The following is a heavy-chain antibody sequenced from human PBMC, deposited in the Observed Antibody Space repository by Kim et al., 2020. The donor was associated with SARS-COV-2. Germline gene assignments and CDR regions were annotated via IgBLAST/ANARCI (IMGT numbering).Heavy chain of an antibody. Sequence: GGSLRLSCAASGFTFSSYGMHWVRQAPGKGLEWVAVISYDGSNKYYADSVKGRFTISRDNSKNTLYLQMNSLRAEDTAVYYCAKDKRIVVVPAATRSRGYYYGMDVWGQGTTVTVSS. V-gene: IGHV3-30*18. J-gene: IGHJ6*02. CDR2: ISYDGSNK. CDR1: GFTFSSYG. D-gene: IGHD2-2*01. CDR3: AKDKRIVVVPAATRSRGYYYGMDV.